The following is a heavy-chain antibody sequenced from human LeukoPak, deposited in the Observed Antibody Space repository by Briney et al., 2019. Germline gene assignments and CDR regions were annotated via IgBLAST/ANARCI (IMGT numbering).Heavy chain of an antibody. V-gene: IGHV3-21*01. CDR1: GFTLSSHS. CDR2: ISSSSSYI. CDR3: ARAAENYGGRFDS. D-gene: IGHD3-16*01. J-gene: IGHJ4*02. Sequence: GGSLRLSCAASGFTLSSHSMNWVRQAPGKGLEWVPSISSSSSYIYYADSVKGRFTISRDNAKNSLYLQMNSLRAEDTAVYYCARAAENYGGRFDSWGQGTLVTVSS.